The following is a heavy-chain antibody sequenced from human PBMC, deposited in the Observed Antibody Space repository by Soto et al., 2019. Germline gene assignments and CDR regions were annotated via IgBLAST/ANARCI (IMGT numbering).Heavy chain of an antibody. J-gene: IGHJ6*02. CDR1: GFTFSSYG. D-gene: IGHD2-15*01. CDR3: AKEGCSGGSCYSLFYFGMDV. Sequence: QVQLVESGGGVVQPGRSLRLSCAASGFTFSSYGMHWVRQAPGKGLEWVAVISYDGSNKYYADSVKGRFTISRDNSKDQVYVQMNSLRAEDTAVYYCAKEGCSGGSCYSLFYFGMDVWGQGPTVTVSS. V-gene: IGHV3-30*18. CDR2: ISYDGSNK.